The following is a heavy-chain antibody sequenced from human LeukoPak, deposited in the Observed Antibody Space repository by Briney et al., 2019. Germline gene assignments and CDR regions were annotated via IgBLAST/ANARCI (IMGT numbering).Heavy chain of an antibody. CDR1: GGSISSHY. D-gene: IGHD3-22*01. V-gene: IGHV4-59*11. CDR2: IYYSGST. J-gene: IGHJ5*02. Sequence: SETLSLTCTVSGGSISSHYWSWIRQPPGKGLEWVGYIYYSGSTNYNPSLKSRVTISVDTSKNQFSLKLSSVTAADTAVYYCARDGSGYYFWFDPWGQGTLVTVSS. CDR3: ARDGSGYYFWFDP.